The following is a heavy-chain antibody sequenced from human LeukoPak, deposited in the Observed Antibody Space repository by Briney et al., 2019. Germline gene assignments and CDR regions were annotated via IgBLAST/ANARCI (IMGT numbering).Heavy chain of an antibody. J-gene: IGHJ6*03. D-gene: IGHD5-12*01. CDR1: GGSISSSSYY. V-gene: IGHV4-39*07. CDR3: ARDSGYDYHYYYYYMDV. Sequence: SETLSLTCTVSGGSISSSSYYWGWIRQPPGKGLEWIGSIYYSRSTYYNPSLKSRVTISVDTSKNQFSLKLSSVTAADTAVYYCARDSGYDYHYYYYYMDVWGKGTTVTVSS. CDR2: IYYSRST.